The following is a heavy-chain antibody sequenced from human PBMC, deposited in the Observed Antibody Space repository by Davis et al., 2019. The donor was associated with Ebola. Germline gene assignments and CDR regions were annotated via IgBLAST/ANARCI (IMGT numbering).Heavy chain of an antibody. J-gene: IGHJ4*02. CDR1: GYTFASYG. CDR2: ITAYNGYT. D-gene: IGHD4-17*01. V-gene: IGHV1-18*01. CDR3: ARGLLDYGEYSGWGMDV. Sequence: ASVKVSCKTYGYTFASYGINWVRQAPGQGLEWMGWITAYNGYTKYAQNFEGRVTMTTDTSTSTAYMELRSLRSDDTAVYYCARGLLDYGEYSGWGMDVWGQGTLVTVSS.